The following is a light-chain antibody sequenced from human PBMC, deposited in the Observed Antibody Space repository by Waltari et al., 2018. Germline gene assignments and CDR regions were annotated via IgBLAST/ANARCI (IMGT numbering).Light chain of an antibody. CDR3: QHYVRLPAT. CDR2: AAS. J-gene: IGKJ1*01. V-gene: IGKV3-20*01. Sequence: EIVLTQSPGTLSLAPGERATLSCRASQIVSRTLAWYQQKPGQAPSILIYAASTRATGIPDRFSGSGSGTDFSLTISRLEPEDFAVYYCQHYVRLPATFGQGTKVEIK. CDR1: QIVSRT.